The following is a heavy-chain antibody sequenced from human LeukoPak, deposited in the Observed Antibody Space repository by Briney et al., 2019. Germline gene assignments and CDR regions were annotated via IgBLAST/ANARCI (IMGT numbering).Heavy chain of an antibody. V-gene: IGHV3-7*01. CDR1: GFTFSNYW. D-gene: IGHD3-22*01. CDR3: ARGASGYYLGWYYYYYMDV. Sequence: GGSLRLSCVASGFTFSNYWMTWFRQTPGKGLEWVGNINQDGSEKYYLDSVRGRFTISRDNAKNSLYLQMNSLRAEDTAVYYCARGASGYYLGWYYYYYMDVWGKGTTVTVSS. J-gene: IGHJ6*03. CDR2: INQDGSEK.